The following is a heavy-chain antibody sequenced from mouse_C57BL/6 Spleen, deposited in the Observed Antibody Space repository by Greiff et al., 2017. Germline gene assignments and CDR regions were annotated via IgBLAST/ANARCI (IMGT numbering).Heavy chain of an antibody. D-gene: IGHD1-1*01. V-gene: IGHV1-26*01. CDR2: INPNNGGT. Sequence: EVQLQQSGPELVKPGASVKISCKASGYTFTDYYMNWVKQSHGKSLEWIGDINPNNGGTSYNQKFKGKATLTVDKSSSTAYMELRSLTSEDSAVYYCARHEIYYGSSTWFAYWGQGTLVTVSA. CDR3: ARHEIYYGSSTWFAY. CDR1: GYTFTDYY. J-gene: IGHJ3*01.